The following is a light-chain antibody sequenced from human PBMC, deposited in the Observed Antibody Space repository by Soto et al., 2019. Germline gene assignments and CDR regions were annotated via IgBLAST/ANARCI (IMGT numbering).Light chain of an antibody. CDR1: QSISNY. V-gene: IGKV1-39*01. J-gene: IGKJ1*01. Sequence: DIRMTQSPSSLSAFVGETVTITCRASQSISNYLNWYQQKPGKAPKLLLYAASSLQSGVPSRFSGGGSGTDFTLTISSLQPEDSATYYCQQSYSIPTLGQGTKLEIK. CDR2: AAS. CDR3: QQSYSIPT.